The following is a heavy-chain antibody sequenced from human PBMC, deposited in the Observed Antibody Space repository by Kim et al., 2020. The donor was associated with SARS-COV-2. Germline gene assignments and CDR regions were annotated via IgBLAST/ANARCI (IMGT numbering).Heavy chain of an antibody. CDR2: SGGST. J-gene: IGHJ4*02. Sequence: SGGSTYYADSVKGRFTISRDNSKNTLYLQMNSLRAEDTAVYYCAKYRAHNWGQGTLVTVSS. CDR3: AKYRAHN. V-gene: IGHV3-23*01.